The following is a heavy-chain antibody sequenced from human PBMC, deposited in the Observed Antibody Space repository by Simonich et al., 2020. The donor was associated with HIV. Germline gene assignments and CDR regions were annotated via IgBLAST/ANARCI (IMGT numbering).Heavy chain of an antibody. CDR2: VNPNSGGT. J-gene: IGHJ3*02. D-gene: IGHD1-26*01. CDR3: ATHGPGSYSSALDI. CDR1: GYTFIGYY. V-gene: IGHV1-2*06. Sequence: QVQLVQSGAEVKKPGASVKVSCKASGYTFIGYYMHWVRQAPGQGLEWMGRVNPNSGGTDYPQKFQGRVTMTRDKSITTAYMELSRLRSDDTAFYYCATHGPGSYSSALDIWGQGTMVTVSS.